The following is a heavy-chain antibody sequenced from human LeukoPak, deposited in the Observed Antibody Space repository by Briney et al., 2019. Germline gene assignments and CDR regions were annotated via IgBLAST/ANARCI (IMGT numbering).Heavy chain of an antibody. CDR2: IRYDGSNK. CDR3: AREDSSGLDY. Sequence: GGSLRLSCAASGFTFSSYVMHWVRQAPGKGLEWVAFIRYDGSNKYFADSVKGRFTISRDNAKNSLYLQMNSLRAEDTAIYYCAREDSSGLDYWGQGTLVTVSS. J-gene: IGHJ4*02. D-gene: IGHD6-19*01. CDR1: GFTFSSYV. V-gene: IGHV3-30*02.